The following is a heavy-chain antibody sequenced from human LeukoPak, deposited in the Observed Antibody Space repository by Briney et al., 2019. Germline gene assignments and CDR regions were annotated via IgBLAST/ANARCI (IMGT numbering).Heavy chain of an antibody. CDR1: GGSISSGGYY. CDR2: IYHSGST. CDR3: ARYDSSGYYGERCDAFDI. D-gene: IGHD3-22*01. J-gene: IGHJ3*02. Sequence: PSETLSLTCTVSGGSISSGGYYWSWIRQPPGKGLEWIGYIYHSGSTYYNPSLKSRVTISVDRSKNQFSLKLSSVTAADTAVYYCARYDSSGYYGERCDAFDIWGQGTMVTVSS. V-gene: IGHV4-30-2*01.